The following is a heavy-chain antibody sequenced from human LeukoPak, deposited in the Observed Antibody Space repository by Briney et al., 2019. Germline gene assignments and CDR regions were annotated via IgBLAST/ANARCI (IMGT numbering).Heavy chain of an antibody. J-gene: IGHJ4*02. V-gene: IGHV3-66*01. CDR2: IYSGGST. CDR1: GFTVSSNY. D-gene: IGHD3-22*01. Sequence: HPGGSLRLSCAASGFTVSSNYMSWVRQAPGKGLEWVSVIYSGGSTYYADSVKGRFTISRDNSKNTLYLQMNSLRAEDTAVYYCARSRSSGYYCYFDYWGQGTLVTVSS. CDR3: ARSRSSGYYCYFDY.